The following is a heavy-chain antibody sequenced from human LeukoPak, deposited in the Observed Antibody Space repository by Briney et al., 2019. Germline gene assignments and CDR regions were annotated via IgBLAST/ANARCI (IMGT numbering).Heavy chain of an antibody. CDR1: GGSISSGGYS. V-gene: IGHV4-30-2*01. D-gene: IGHD3-22*01. J-gene: IGHJ4*02. Sequence: ASQTLSLTCAVSGGSISSGGYSWRWLRQPPGKGLEWIGYIYHSGCTYYNPSLKSRLTISVDRSKNQFSLKLSSVTAADTAVYSCARGEDYYDSSGPNPLFDYWRQGTLVTVSS. CDR2: IYHSGCT. CDR3: ARGEDYYDSSGPNPLFDY.